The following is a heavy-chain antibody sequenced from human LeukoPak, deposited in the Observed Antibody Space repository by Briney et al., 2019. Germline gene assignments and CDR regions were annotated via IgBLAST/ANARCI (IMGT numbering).Heavy chain of an antibody. CDR1: GFTFSSYA. V-gene: IGHV3-30-3*01. J-gene: IGHJ6*03. Sequence: QPGRSLRLSCAASGFTFSSYAMHWVRQAPGKGLEWVAVISYDGSNKYYADSVKGRFTISRDNSKDTLYLQMNSLRAEDTAVYYCARGPSNIVVVPAAINYYYYYMDVWGKGTTVTVSS. D-gene: IGHD2-2*01. CDR2: ISYDGSNK. CDR3: ARGPSNIVVVPAAINYYYYYMDV.